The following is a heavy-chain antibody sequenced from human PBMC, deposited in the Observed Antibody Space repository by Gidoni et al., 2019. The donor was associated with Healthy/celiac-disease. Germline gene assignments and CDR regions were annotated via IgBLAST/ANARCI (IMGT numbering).Heavy chain of an antibody. J-gene: IGHJ4*02. CDR2: VYPGDSDT. CDR1: GYSFTSYW. Sequence: EVQLRQSGAEVQKPGESLGISCTGSGYSFTSYWTGWVRQMPGKGLEWMGIVYPGDSDTRYIPSFQGQVTISADKSISTAYLQWSSLKASDTAMYYCARRETEYYYDSSGYDYWGQGTLVTVSS. CDR3: ARRETEYYYDSSGYDY. D-gene: IGHD3-22*01. V-gene: IGHV5-51*01.